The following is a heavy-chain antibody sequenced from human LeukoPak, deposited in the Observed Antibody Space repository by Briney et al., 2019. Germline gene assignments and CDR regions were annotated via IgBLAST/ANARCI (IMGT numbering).Heavy chain of an antibody. CDR3: ARSLWPEDY. D-gene: IGHD5-18*01. CDR1: GGSFSGYY. Sequence: ASETLSLTCAVYGGSFSGYYWSWVRQAPGKGLEWVANIKQDGSEKNYVDSVKGRFTISRDNAKTSLYLQMNSLRVEDTAVYYCARSLWPEDYWGQGTLVTVSS. CDR2: IKQDGSEK. J-gene: IGHJ4*02. V-gene: IGHV3-7*01.